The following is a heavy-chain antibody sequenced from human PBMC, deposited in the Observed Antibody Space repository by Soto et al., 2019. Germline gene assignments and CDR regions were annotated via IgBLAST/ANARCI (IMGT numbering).Heavy chain of an antibody. V-gene: IGHV4-30-4*01. CDR1: GGSISSRDYY. Sequence: SETLSLTGTVSGGSISSRDYYWSWIRQPPGKGLEWIGYISYSGNTYYNPSLKSRLLISVDTSKNQFSLSLTSMTTADTAVYYCARGSGQWLPPGYWGQGALVTVSS. D-gene: IGHD6-19*01. CDR2: ISYSGNT. J-gene: IGHJ4*02. CDR3: ARGSGQWLPPGY.